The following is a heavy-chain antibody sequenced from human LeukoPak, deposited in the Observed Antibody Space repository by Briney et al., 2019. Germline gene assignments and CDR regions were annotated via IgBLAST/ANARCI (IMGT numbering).Heavy chain of an antibody. CDR3: ASGLVSPRV. D-gene: IGHD6-13*01. CDR1: GGSFSGYY. V-gene: IGHV4-34*01. Sequence: PSETLSLTCAVYGGSFSGYYWSWIRQPPGKGLEWIGEINHSGSTNYNPSLKSRVTISVDASKNQFSLKLSSVTAADTAVYYCASGLVSPRVWGKGTTVTVSS. J-gene: IGHJ6*04. CDR2: INHSGST.